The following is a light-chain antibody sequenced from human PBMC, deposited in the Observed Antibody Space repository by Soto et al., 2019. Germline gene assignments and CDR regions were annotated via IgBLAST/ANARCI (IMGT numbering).Light chain of an antibody. CDR2: GAS. J-gene: IGKJ1*01. V-gene: IGKV3-20*01. CDR3: QHCVNPLAWT. CDR1: QSVSRTY. Sequence: EIVLTQSPGTLSLSPGERATLSCRASQSVSRTYLFWYQQKPGQAPRLLIYGASSRATGVPDRFSGGGSGTYFILTISRQQHEYVAVYYCQHCVNPLAWTFGQGTKVEIK.